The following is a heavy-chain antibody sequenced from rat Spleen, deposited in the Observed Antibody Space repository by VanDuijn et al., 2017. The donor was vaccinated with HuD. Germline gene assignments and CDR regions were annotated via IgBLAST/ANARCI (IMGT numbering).Heavy chain of an antibody. J-gene: IGHJ2*01. CDR1: GFTFSSYD. Sequence: EVQLVESGGGSVQPGRSLKLSCAASGFTFSSYDMAWVRQAPTKGLEWVASISPSGTNTYYRDSVKGRFTVSRDNAKSTLYLQMDSLRSEDTATYYCARRGYYDGYYVTPFDYWGQGVMVTVSS. CDR2: ISPSGTNT. D-gene: IGHD1-12*03. CDR3: ARRGYYDGYYVTPFDY. V-gene: IGHV5-25*01.